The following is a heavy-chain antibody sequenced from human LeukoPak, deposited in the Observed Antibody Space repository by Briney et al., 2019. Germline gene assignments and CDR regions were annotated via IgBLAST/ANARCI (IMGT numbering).Heavy chain of an antibody. CDR1: GGSISSYY. CDR2: IYYSGST. Sequence: SETLSLTCTVSGGSISSYYWSWIRQPPGKGLEWIGYIYYSGSTNYNPSLKSRVTISVDTSKNQFSLKLSSVTAADTAVYYCVRGGSGWYKWFDPWGQGTLVTVSS. V-gene: IGHV4-59*01. J-gene: IGHJ5*02. D-gene: IGHD6-19*01. CDR3: VRGGSGWYKWFDP.